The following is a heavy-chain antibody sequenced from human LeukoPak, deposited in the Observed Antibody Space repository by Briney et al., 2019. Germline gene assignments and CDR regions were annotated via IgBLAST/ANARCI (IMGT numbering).Heavy chain of an antibody. Sequence: GGSLRLSCAASGFTFSSYAMSWVRQAPGKGLEWVANLKPDGSEKHYVDSVKGRFTISRDNAKNSLYLQLNSLRAEDTAVYYCARAKQQLGHGDYWGQGTLVTVSS. CDR3: ARAKQQLGHGDY. J-gene: IGHJ4*02. CDR1: GFTFSSYA. D-gene: IGHD6-13*01. V-gene: IGHV3-7*01. CDR2: LKPDGSEK.